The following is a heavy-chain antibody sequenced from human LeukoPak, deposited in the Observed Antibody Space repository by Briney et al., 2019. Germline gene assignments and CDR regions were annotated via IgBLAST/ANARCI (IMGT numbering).Heavy chain of an antibody. J-gene: IGHJ4*02. D-gene: IGHD3-22*01. CDR2: IYYSGST. CDR3: ARDYYDTSGYPLRYFDY. CDR1: GGSISSYC. Sequence: KTSXTLSLTCTVSGGSISSYCWNWIRQPPGKGLEWIGDIYYSGSTNYNPSLKRRVNISVDTSKNQFSLKLSSVTAADTAVYYCARDYYDTSGYPLRYFDYWGQGTLVTVSS. V-gene: IGHV4-59*01.